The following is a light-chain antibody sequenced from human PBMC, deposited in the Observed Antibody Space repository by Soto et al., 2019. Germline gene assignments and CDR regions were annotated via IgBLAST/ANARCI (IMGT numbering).Light chain of an antibody. J-gene: IGKJ1*01. V-gene: IGKV3-15*01. Sequence: EIVMTQSPATLSVSPGERATLSCRASQSVSSNLAWYQQKPGQAPRLLIYGASTSATGITARFSGSGSGTEFTITMRSLQSEDFAVYYCQQYNNWPPMAFGQGTKVEIK. CDR3: QQYNNWPPMA. CDR2: GAS. CDR1: QSVSSN.